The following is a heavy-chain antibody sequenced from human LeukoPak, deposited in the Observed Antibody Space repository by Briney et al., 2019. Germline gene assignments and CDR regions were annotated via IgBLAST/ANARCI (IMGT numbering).Heavy chain of an antibody. CDR1: GFTFSSYA. J-gene: IGHJ6*02. Sequence: GRSLRLSCAASGFTFSSYAMHLVRQAPGKGLEWVAVVSFAGSNKYYADSVKGRFTISRDNSKNTLYLRMNNLRAEDTAVYYCARDLEVDCSSTSCYDYYFYYGMDVWGQGTTVTVSS. V-gene: IGHV3-30*04. D-gene: IGHD2-2*01. CDR3: ARDLEVDCSSTSCYDYYFYYGMDV. CDR2: VSFAGSNK.